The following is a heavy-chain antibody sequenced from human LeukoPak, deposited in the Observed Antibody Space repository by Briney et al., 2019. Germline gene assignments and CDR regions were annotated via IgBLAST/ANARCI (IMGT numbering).Heavy chain of an antibody. J-gene: IGHJ4*02. CDR3: AKDLGRDY. CDR2: ISTSGSTI. CDR1: GFTFSDYY. Sequence: GGSLRLSCAASGFTFSDYYKNWIRQAPGKGLEWVSYISTSGSTISYADSVKGRFTISRDNSKNTLYLQMNSLRTEDTAVYYCAKDLGRDYWGQGTLVTVSS. V-gene: IGHV3-11*01. D-gene: IGHD1-26*01.